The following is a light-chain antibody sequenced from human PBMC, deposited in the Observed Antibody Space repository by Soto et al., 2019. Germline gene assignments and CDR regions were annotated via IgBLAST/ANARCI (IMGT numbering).Light chain of an antibody. CDR3: QQYGSPWT. CDR2: GAS. V-gene: IGKV3-20*01. Sequence: EIVLTQSPGTLSLSPGERATPSCGASQSVSSSYLAWYQQKPGQAPRLLIYGASSRATGIPDRFSGSGSGTDFTLTISRLEPEDFAVYYCQQYGSPWTFGQGTKVDIK. CDR1: QSVSSSY. J-gene: IGKJ1*01.